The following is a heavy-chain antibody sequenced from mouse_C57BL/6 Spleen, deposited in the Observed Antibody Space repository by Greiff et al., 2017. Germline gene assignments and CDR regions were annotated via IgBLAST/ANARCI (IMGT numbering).Heavy chain of an antibody. V-gene: IGHV1-61*01. D-gene: IGHD2-4*01. CDR3: ARRNYDYEGY. CDR2: IYPSDSET. J-gene: IGHJ2*01. CDR1: GYTFTSYW. Sequence: VKLQQPGAELVRPGSSVKLSCKASGYTFTSYWMDWVKQRPGQGLEWIGNIYPSDSETHYNQKFKDKATLTVDKSSSTAYMQLSSLTSEDSAVYYCARRNYDYEGYWGQGTTLTVSS.